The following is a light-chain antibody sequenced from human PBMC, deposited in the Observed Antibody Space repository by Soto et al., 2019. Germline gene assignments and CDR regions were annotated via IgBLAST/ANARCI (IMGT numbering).Light chain of an antibody. CDR2: GAS. J-gene: IGKJ1*01. V-gene: IGKV3-15*01. Sequence: IVMPQTPDTLSVSPGERSSVSCIASQSVSSNLAWYQQNPGQAPRLLIYGASTRATGISARFSGSGSGTDFTLTISSLQAEDVAVYYCHQYYTTPWACGQGTRLIS. CDR1: QSVSSN. CDR3: HQYYTTPWA.